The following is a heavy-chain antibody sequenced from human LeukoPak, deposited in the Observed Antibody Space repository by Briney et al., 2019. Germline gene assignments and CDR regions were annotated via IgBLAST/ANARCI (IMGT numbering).Heavy chain of an antibody. D-gene: IGHD5-24*01. CDR3: AKDRLEVEGMATIYFDY. CDR1: GFTFSGYA. Sequence: GGSLRLSCAASGFTFSGYAMSWVRQAPGKGLEWVSAISGSGGSTYYADSVKRRFTISRDNSKNRLYLQMNSLRAEDTAVYYCAKDRLEVEGMATIYFDYWGQGTLVTVSS. V-gene: IGHV3-23*01. J-gene: IGHJ4*02. CDR2: ISGSGGST.